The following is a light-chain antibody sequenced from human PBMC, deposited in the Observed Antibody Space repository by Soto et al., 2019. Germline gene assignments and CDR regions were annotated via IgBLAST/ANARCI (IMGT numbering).Light chain of an antibody. CDR3: SSYAGTNKV. J-gene: IGLJ3*02. CDR1: SGDVGGHNF. Sequence: QSALTQPPSASGSPGQSVTISCTGTSGDVGGHNFVSWYQFHPGKAPKLIIYEVSKRPSGVPIRFSGSKSDNTASLTVSGLQAEDEADYFCSSYAGTNKVFGGGTKVTVL. CDR2: EVS. V-gene: IGLV2-8*01.